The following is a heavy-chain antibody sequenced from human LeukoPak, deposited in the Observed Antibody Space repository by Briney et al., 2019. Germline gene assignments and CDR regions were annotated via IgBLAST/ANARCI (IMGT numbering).Heavy chain of an antibody. Sequence: GGSLRLSCAASGFTFSENYMSWIRQAPGKGLEWVSYVSGSGSTKYYADSVKGRFTISRDNAKNSLYLQMNSLRAEDTAVYYCARDHNRFDPWGQGTLVTVSS. CDR3: ARDHNRFDP. CDR1: GFTFSENY. CDR2: VSGSGSTK. V-gene: IGHV3-11*01. J-gene: IGHJ5*02.